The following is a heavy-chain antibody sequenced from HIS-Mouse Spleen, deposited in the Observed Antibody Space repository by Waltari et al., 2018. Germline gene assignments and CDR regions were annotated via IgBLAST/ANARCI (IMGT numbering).Heavy chain of an antibody. CDR3: AREIPYSSSWYDWYFDL. V-gene: IGHV4-39*07. CDR2: IYYRGSH. J-gene: IGHJ2*01. D-gene: IGHD6-13*01. CDR1: GGSISSSSYY. Sequence: QLQLQESGPGLVKPSETLSLTCTVSGGSISSSSYYWGWIRQPPGKGLEWIGVIYYRGSHSYHQSTKIGVPISGDTSKNPFSLKLRSVTAADTAVYYCAREIPYSSSWYDWYFDLWGRGTLVTVSS.